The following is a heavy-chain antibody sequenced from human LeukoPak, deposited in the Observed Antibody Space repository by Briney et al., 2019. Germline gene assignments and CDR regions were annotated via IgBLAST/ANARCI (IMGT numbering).Heavy chain of an antibody. J-gene: IGHJ4*02. CDR2: IIPLFDTA. CDR1: GGTFSNYA. CDR3: ARDLVGSHTGYSSGAWDY. Sequence: SVKVACKASGGTFSNYAIGWVRQAPVQGLEWMGGIIPLFDTADYAQKFQGRLTITADESTSTAYMELSSLRAEDTAVYYCARDLVGSHTGYSSGAWDYWGQGTLVTVSS. V-gene: IGHV1-69*01. D-gene: IGHD3-9*01.